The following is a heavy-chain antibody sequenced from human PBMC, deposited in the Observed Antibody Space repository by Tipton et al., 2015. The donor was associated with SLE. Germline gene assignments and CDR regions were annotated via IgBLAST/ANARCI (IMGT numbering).Heavy chain of an antibody. Sequence: TLSLTCTVSGGSITNHYWHWIRQPPGKGMGWIGGIHYSGTTHDNPSLKSRVTMSVDLSKNQFSLRLTSVTAADTAVYYCARTLGAIAHTVYDAFDIWGQGKMVTVSS. CDR3: ARTLGAIAHTVYDAFDI. CDR2: IHYSGTT. D-gene: IGHD1-26*01. CDR1: GGSITNHY. J-gene: IGHJ3*02. V-gene: IGHV4-59*11.